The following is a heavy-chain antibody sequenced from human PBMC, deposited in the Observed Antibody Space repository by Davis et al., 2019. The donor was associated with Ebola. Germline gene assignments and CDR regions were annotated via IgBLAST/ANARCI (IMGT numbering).Heavy chain of an antibody. J-gene: IGHJ4*02. V-gene: IGHV4-31*11. CDR3: ARQRNWGYYDSPGMLDY. D-gene: IGHD3-22*01. Sequence: PSETLSLTCAVYGGSFSGYYWSWIRQHPGKGLEWIGYIYYSGSTYYNPSLKSRVTISVDTSKNQFSLKLSSVTAADTAVYYCARQRNWGYYDSPGMLDYWGQGTLVTVSS. CDR2: IYYSGST. CDR1: GGSFSGYY.